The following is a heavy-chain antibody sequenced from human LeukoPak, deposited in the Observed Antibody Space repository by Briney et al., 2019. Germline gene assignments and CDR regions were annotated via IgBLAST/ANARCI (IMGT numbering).Heavy chain of an antibody. CDR3: ARGGYTTGGYWYLDL. CDR1: GGSISTYY. D-gene: IGHD4-17*01. Sequence: SETLSLTCTVSGGSISTYYWSWIRQPPGKGLEWIGYIYYRGSTSHNPSLKSRVTILVDTSKNQFSLNLSSVTAADTAVYYCARGGYTTGGYWYLDLWGRGTLVTVSS. CDR2: IYYRGST. J-gene: IGHJ2*01. V-gene: IGHV4-59*01.